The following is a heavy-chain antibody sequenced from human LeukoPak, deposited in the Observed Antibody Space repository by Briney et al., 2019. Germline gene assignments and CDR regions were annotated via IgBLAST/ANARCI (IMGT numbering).Heavy chain of an antibody. V-gene: IGHV3-30*04. CDR2: ISYDGSNK. D-gene: IGHD2-2*01. CDR3: ARDLDIVVVPAATNAGFNWFDP. Sequence: GRSLRLSCAASGFTFSSYAMHWVRQAPGKGLEWVAVISYDGSNKYYADSVKGRFTISRDNSKNTLYLQMNSLRAEDTAVYYCARDLDIVVVPAATNAGFNWFDPWGQGTLDTVSS. CDR1: GFTFSSYA. J-gene: IGHJ5*02.